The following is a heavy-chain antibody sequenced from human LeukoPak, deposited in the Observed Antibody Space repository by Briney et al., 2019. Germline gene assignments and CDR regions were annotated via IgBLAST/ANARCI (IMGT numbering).Heavy chain of an antibody. CDR1: GGTFSSYA. V-gene: IGHV1-69*04. CDR3: ARGGSSSGLLDY. D-gene: IGHD6-6*01. Sequence: ASVKVSCKASGGTFSSYAISWVRQAPGQGLEWMGRIIPILGIANYAQKSQGRVTITADKSTSTAYMELSSLRSEDTAVYYCARGGSSSGLLDYWGQGTLVTVSS. CDR2: IIPILGIA. J-gene: IGHJ4*02.